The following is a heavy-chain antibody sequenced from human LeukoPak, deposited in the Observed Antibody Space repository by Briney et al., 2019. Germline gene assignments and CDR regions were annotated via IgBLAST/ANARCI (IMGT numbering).Heavy chain of an antibody. D-gene: IGHD6-19*01. CDR2: ISSSGSTI. Sequence: PGGSLRLSCAASGFTFSSYEMNWVRQAPGKGLEGVSYISSSGSTIYYADSVKGRFTISRDNAKNSLYLQMNSMRAEDTAVYYCARDASSGWYWGGFDYWGQGPLVTVSS. CDR3: ARDASSGWYWGGFDY. CDR1: GFTFSSYE. J-gene: IGHJ4*02. V-gene: IGHV3-48*03.